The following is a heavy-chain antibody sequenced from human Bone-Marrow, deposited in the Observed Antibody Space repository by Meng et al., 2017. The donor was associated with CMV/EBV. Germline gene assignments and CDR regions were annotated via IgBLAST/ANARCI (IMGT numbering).Heavy chain of an antibody. J-gene: IGHJ3*02. CDR3: AKDTIAEYYYDSSGYYLGWAFDI. V-gene: IGHV3-53*01. CDR1: EFTVSRNY. CDR2: IYGGQTT. Sequence: GSLKISCAASEFTVSRNYMNWVRQAPGKGLEWVSVIYGGQTTYYADSVKGRFTISRDNSKNTVFLQMDGLRVEDTAVYYCAKDTIAEYYYDSSGYYLGWAFDIWGQGTMVTVSS. D-gene: IGHD3-22*01.